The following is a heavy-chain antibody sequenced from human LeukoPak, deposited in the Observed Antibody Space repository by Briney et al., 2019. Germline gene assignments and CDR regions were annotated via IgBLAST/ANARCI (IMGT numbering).Heavy chain of an antibody. D-gene: IGHD3-22*01. CDR3: ARDNSDSSGYYYLYYYYMDV. J-gene: IGHJ6*03. V-gene: IGHV1-18*01. CDR2: ISAYNGNT. CDR1: GYTFTSYS. Sequence: ASVKVSCKASGYTFTSYSISWVRQAPGQGLEWMGWISAYNGNTNYAQKLQGRVTMTTDTSTSTAYMELRSLRSDDTAVYYCARDNSDSSGYYYLYYYYMDVWGKGTTVTVSS.